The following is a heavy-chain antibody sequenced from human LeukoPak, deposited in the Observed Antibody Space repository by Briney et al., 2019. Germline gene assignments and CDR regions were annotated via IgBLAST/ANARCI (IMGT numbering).Heavy chain of an antibody. CDR1: GFTFDNYA. D-gene: IGHD6-19*01. CDR3: AKVRGTYSSGYFFDY. J-gene: IGHJ4*02. CDR2: ISWNSGYI. Sequence: GRSLRLSCAASGFTFDNYAMHWLRQAPGKGVEWLSIISWNSGYIGYADSVKGRFTISRDNAKKSLDLQMNSLRAEDTAFYYCAKVRGTYSSGYFFDYWGQGTLVTVSS. V-gene: IGHV3-9*01.